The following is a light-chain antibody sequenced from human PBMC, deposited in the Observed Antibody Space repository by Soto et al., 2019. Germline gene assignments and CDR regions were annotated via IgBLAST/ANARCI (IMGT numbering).Light chain of an antibody. CDR3: QQRSSWPLT. J-gene: IGKJ4*01. Sequence: EIVLTQSPANLSLSPGERATLSCRASQSVSGYLAWYQQKPGQAPRLLIYDGSHRAAGIPSRFSGSGSGTDFTLTISRLEPEDFAVYYCQQRSSWPLTFGGGTKVDIK. V-gene: IGKV3-11*01. CDR2: DGS. CDR1: QSVSGY.